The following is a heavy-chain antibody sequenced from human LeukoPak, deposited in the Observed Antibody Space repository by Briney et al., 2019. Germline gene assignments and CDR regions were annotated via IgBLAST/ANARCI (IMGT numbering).Heavy chain of an antibody. Sequence: GGSLRLSCAASGFTFRNYGMSWVRQAPGKGLEWVSAISGIDGSTYYGDSVKGRFTISRDNSKNTLYLHMNNLRAEDTAVHFCAKEEGGEFDYWGQGTLVTVSS. J-gene: IGHJ4*02. CDR3: AKEEGGEFDY. CDR1: GFTFRNYG. D-gene: IGHD3-10*01. V-gene: IGHV3-23*01. CDR2: ISGIDGST.